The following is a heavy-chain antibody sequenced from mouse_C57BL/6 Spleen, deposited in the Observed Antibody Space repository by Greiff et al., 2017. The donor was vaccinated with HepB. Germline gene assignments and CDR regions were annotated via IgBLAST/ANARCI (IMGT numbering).Heavy chain of an antibody. CDR1: GFTFSSYA. Sequence: EVKLVESGGGLVKPGGSLKLSCAASGFTFSSYAMSWVRQTPEKRLEWVATISDGGSYTYYPDNVKGRFTISRDNAKNNLYLQMSHLKSEDTAMYYCARRAHDVPNAMDYWGQGTSVTVSS. J-gene: IGHJ4*01. D-gene: IGHD2-12*01. V-gene: IGHV5-4*03. CDR3: ARRAHDVPNAMDY. CDR2: ISDGGSYT.